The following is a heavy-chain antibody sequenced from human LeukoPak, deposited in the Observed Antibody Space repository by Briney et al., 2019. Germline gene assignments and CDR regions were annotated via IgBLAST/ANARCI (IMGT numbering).Heavy chain of an antibody. CDR1: GFTFGTYA. V-gene: IGHV3-30*04. J-gene: IGHJ4*02. Sequence: GGSLRLSCVASGFTFGTYAMRWVRQAPGKGLEWVAVISKDGSKKHYADSVKGRFTISRDNSKNTLYLQMNRLRAEDTAVYYCVRDRYSSSWYTPFDYWGQGTLVTVSS. D-gene: IGHD6-13*01. CDR2: ISKDGSKK. CDR3: VRDRYSSSWYTPFDY.